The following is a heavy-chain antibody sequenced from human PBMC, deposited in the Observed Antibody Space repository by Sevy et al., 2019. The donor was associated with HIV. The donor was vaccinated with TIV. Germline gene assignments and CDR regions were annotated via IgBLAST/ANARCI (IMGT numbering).Heavy chain of an antibody. CDR3: ARAVDGYSYGSDYWYFDL. D-gene: IGHD5-18*01. V-gene: IGHV4-61*01. CDR1: GGSVSSGSYY. J-gene: IGHJ2*01. Sequence: SETLSLTCTVSGGSVSSGSYYWSWIRQPPGKGLEWIGYIYYSGSTNYNPSLKSRVTISVDTSKNQFSLKLSSVTAADTAVYYCARAVDGYSYGSDYWYFDLWGRGTLVTVSS. CDR2: IYYSGST.